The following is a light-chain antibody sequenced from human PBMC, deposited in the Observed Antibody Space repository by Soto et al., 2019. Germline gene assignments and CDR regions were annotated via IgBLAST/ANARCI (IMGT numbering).Light chain of an antibody. CDR1: QGVNNY. Sequence: AIRMTQSPSSLSASIGDRVTITCRASQGVNNYLAWYQQKPGKAPKFLIYDASTLQTGVPSRFSGSGSGTEFTLSIRNLQSEDFATYYCQQDYSYPLTFGGGTKVEIK. CDR2: DAS. V-gene: IGKV1-8*01. CDR3: QQDYSYPLT. J-gene: IGKJ4*01.